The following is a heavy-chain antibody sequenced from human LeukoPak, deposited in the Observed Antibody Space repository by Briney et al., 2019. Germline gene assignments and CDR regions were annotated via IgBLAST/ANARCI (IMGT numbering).Heavy chain of an antibody. D-gene: IGHD3-10*01. J-gene: IGHJ4*02. V-gene: IGHV3-11*01. Sequence: GGSLRLSCAASGFTFRDYYMSWTRQAPGKGLEWVSYISGSGSTKYYSDSVKGRFTISRDNTKNSLYLQMISLRAEDTAVYYCARFYYGSGRPTQLDFWGQGTLVTVSS. CDR2: ISGSGSTK. CDR3: ARFYYGSGRPTQLDF. CDR1: GFTFRDYY.